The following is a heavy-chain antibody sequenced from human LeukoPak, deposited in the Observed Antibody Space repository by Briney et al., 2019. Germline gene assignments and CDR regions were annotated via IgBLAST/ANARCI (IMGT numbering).Heavy chain of an antibody. CDR3: ARVYCGGDCYTPPLGFNY. Sequence: GRSLRLSCAASGFSFSTYGMHWVRQAPGKGLEWVAVIWYDGSKAYYADSVTGRFTISRDNSNNRVYLQMNSLRAEDTAVYYCARVYCGGDCYTPPLGFNYWGQGTLVTVSS. J-gene: IGHJ4*02. CDR1: GFSFSTYG. CDR2: IWYDGSKA. D-gene: IGHD2-21*02. V-gene: IGHV3-33*01.